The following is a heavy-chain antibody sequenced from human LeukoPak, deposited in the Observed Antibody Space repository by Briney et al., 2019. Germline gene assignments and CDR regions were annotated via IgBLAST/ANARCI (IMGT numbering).Heavy chain of an antibody. CDR1: GGSISSSSYY. J-gene: IGHJ4*02. Sequence: SETLSLTCTVSGGSISSSSYYWSWIRQPPGKGLEWIGEINHSGSTNYNPSLKSRVTISVDTSKNQFSLKLSSVTAADTAVYYCARGGITMVRWGQGTLVTVSS. V-gene: IGHV4-39*07. D-gene: IGHD3-10*01. CDR2: INHSGST. CDR3: ARGGITMVR.